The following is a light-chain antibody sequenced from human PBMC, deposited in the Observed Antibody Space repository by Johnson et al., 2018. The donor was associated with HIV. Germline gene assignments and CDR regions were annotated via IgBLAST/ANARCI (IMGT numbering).Light chain of an antibody. CDR2: ENN. V-gene: IGLV1-51*02. J-gene: IGLJ1*01. CDR3: GTWDSSLGGV. CDR1: SSNIGNNY. Sequence: QSVLTQPPSVSAAPGQKVTISCSGSSSNIGNNYVSWYQQLPGTAPKLLIYENNKRPSGITDRFSGSKSGTSATLGITGLQTGDEADYYCGTWDSSLGGVFGTGTKVTVL.